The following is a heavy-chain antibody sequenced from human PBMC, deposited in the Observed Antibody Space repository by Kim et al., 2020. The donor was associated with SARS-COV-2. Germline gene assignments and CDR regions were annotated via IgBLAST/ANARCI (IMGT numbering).Heavy chain of an antibody. D-gene: IGHD5-12*01. CDR3: AKKMGYSGYRGNWLDP. J-gene: IGHJ5*02. CDR2: IYDSGST. V-gene: IGHV4-4*02. CDR1: GGSINSGTW. Sequence: SETLSLTCAVSGGSINSGTWWTWVRQPPGKGLEWIGEIYDSGSTNFNPSLKSRVSISLDKSKNQFSLTLNSVTVADTAVYFCAKKMGYSGYRGNWLDPWGQGSLVTVSS.